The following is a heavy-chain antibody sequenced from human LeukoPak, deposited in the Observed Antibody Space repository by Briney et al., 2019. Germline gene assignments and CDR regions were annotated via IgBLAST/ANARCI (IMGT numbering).Heavy chain of an antibody. Sequence: GESLKISCKTSGYIFTNYWIGWARQMPGKGLEWMAVIYPGDSRIRYNPSFQGRVTISADKSINTAYLQWSSLKASDTALYYCACRMLTSTRFEPWGQGTLVTVSS. D-gene: IGHD2-2*01. CDR3: ACRMLTSTRFEP. J-gene: IGHJ5*02. V-gene: IGHV5-51*01. CDR1: GYIFTNYW. CDR2: IYPGDSRI.